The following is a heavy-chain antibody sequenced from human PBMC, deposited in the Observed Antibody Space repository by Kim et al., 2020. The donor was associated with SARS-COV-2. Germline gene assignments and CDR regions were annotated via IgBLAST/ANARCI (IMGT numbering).Heavy chain of an antibody. CDR1: GFTFSSYS. Sequence: GGSLRLSCAASGFTFSSYSMNWVRQAPGKGLEWVSSISSSSSYIYYADSVKGRFTISRDNAKNSLYLQMNSLRAEDTAVYYCARGGHYDILTGCLWGQGTLVTVSS. V-gene: IGHV3-21*01. D-gene: IGHD3-9*01. J-gene: IGHJ4*02. CDR3: ARGGHYDILTGCL. CDR2: ISSSSSYI.